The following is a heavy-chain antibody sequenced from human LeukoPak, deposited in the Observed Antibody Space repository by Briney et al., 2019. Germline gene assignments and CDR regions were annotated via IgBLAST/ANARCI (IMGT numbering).Heavy chain of an antibody. V-gene: IGHV3-7*01. CDR2: IKQDGSEK. Sequence: GGSLRLSCAASGFTFSSYWMSWVRQAPGKGLEWVANIKQDGSEKYYVDSVKGRFTISRDNAKNSLYLQMNSLRAEDTAVYYCATDYDSSGYYPTVFDYWGQGTLVTVSS. CDR3: ATDYDSSGYYPTVFDY. J-gene: IGHJ4*02. CDR1: GFTFSSYW. D-gene: IGHD3-22*01.